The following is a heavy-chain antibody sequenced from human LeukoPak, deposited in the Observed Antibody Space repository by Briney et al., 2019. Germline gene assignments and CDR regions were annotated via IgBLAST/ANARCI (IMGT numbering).Heavy chain of an antibody. CDR1: GYTFTSYG. D-gene: IGHD6-13*01. CDR3: ARDSSSWNWFDP. V-gene: IGHV1-18*01. CDR2: ISAYNGNI. J-gene: IGHJ5*02. Sequence: ASVKVSCKASGYTFTSYGISWVRQAPGQGLEWMGWISAYNGNINYAQKLQGRVTMTTDTSTSTAYMELRSLRSDDTAVYYCARDSSSWNWFDPWGQGTLVTVSS.